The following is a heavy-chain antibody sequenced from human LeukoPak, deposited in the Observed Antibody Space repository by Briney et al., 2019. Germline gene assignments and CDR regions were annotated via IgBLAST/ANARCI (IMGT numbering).Heavy chain of an antibody. CDR2: IYYSGST. V-gene: IGHV4-59*01. CDR3: ARVDGWELPRSASSSYFDY. CDR1: GGSISSYY. D-gene: IGHD1-26*01. J-gene: IGHJ4*02. Sequence: PSETLSLTCTVSGGSISSYYWSWIRQPPGKGLEWIGYIYYSGSTNYNPSLKSRVTISVDTSKNQFSLKLSSVTAADAAVYYCARVDGWELPRSASSSYFDYWGQGTLVTVSS.